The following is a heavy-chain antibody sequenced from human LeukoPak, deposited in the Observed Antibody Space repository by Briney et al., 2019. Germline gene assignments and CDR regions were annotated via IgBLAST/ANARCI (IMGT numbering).Heavy chain of an antibody. V-gene: IGHV4-4*02. Sequence: PSGTLSLTCGVSGGSISNGNWWSWVRQPPGKGLEWIGEIHRSGSTNCNPSLKSRVTISVDKSKNQFSLMLTSVTAADTAVYYCARSDIWGSYRFLDYWGQGALVTVSS. CDR1: GGSISNGNW. J-gene: IGHJ4*02. CDR2: IHRSGST. D-gene: IGHD3-16*02. CDR3: ARSDIWGSYRFLDY.